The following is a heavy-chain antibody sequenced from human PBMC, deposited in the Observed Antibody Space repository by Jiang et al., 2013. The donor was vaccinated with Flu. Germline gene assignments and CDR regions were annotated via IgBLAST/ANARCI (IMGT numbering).Heavy chain of an antibody. J-gene: IGHJ4*02. CDR3: ARDHYYDSSGYSAL. CDR1: GGSISSYY. Sequence: ETLSLTCTVSGGSISSYYWSWIRQPAGKGLEWIGRIYTSGSTNYNPSLKSRVTMSVDTSKNQFSLKLSSVTAADTAVYYCARDHYYDSSGYSALWGQGTLVTVSS. V-gene: IGHV4-4*07. D-gene: IGHD3-22*01. CDR2: IYTSGST.